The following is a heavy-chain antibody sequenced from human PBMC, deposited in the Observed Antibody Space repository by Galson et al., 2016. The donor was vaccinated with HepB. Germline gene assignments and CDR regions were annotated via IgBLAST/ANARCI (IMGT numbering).Heavy chain of an antibody. J-gene: IGHJ3*02. CDR1: GSSFTSYW. CDR3: VRHDSSTWYSAFDI. Sequence: QSGAEVKKPGESLRISCKGSGSSFTSYWISWVRQMPGKGLEWMGRIDPSDSNINYSPSFQGHVTISTDKSISTAYLQWSSLKASDTAMYYCVRHDSSTWYSAFDIWGQGTMVTVSS. V-gene: IGHV5-10-1*01. D-gene: IGHD6-13*01. CDR2: IDPSDSNI.